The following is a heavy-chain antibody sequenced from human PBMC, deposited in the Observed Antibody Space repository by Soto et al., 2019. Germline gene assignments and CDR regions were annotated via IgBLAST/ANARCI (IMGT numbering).Heavy chain of an antibody. CDR1: GFTFSDYY. CDR2: ISSSGSTI. J-gene: IGHJ6*03. D-gene: IGHD3-10*01. CDR3: ARVNYYGSGSYTSHYYMDV. V-gene: IGHV3-11*01. Sequence: GGSLRLSCAASGFTFSDYYMSWIRQAPGKGLEWVSYISSSGSTIYYADSVKGRFTISRDNAKNSLYLQMNSLRAEDTAVYYCARVNYYGSGSYTSHYYMDVWGKGTTVTVSS.